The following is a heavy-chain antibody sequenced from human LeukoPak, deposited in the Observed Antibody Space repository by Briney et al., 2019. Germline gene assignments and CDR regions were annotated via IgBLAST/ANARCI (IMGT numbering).Heavy chain of an antibody. D-gene: IGHD5-18*01. Sequence: GGSLRLSCVASGFTFSSNGMHWVRPAPAKGLEWVTFIQYDGSKKYYADSVKGRFTISRDNSKNTLYLQMNSLRAEDTAVYYCARGGGYSYGRNDYWGQGTLVTVSS. CDR1: GFTFSSNG. CDR2: IQYDGSKK. J-gene: IGHJ4*02. V-gene: IGHV3-30*02. CDR3: ARGGGYSYGRNDY.